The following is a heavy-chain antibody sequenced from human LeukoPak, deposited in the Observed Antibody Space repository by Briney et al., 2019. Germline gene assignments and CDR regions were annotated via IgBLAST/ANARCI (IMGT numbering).Heavy chain of an antibody. V-gene: IGHV3-23*01. CDR2: ISDSGGST. J-gene: IGHJ4*02. D-gene: IGHD6-13*01. CDR3: AREPYSSSYFDY. Sequence: GGSLRLSCAASGFTFSNYGMSWARQAPGKGLEWVSTISDSGGSTYYADSVKGRFTISRDNSKNTLYLQMNSLRAEDTAVYYCAREPYSSSYFDYWGQGTLVTVSS. CDR1: GFTFSNYG.